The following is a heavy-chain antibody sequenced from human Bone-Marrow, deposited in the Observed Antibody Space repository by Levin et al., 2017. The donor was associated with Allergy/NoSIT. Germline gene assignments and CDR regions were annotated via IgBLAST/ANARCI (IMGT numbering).Heavy chain of an antibody. Sequence: SFSPFPLSPFHWVRQAPGQRLEWMGWINAGNGDTKYSQKFQGRVTLPLSPSANTAYMELSSLRPEDAAVYYCARAEWLAADYWGQGTLVTVSS. J-gene: IGHJ4*02. CDR3: ARAEWLAADY. CDR2: INAGNGDT. V-gene: IGHV1-3*01. D-gene: IGHD3-3*01. CDR1: FSPFPLSP.